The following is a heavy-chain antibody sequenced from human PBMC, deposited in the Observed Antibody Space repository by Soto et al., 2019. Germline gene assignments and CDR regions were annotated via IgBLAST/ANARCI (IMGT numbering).Heavy chain of an antibody. CDR1: GGTFSSYA. V-gene: IGHV1-69*13. D-gene: IGHD6-13*01. CDR2: IIPIFGTA. CDR3: ASGLLXVAAGSRSGCYYYGMDV. Sequence: GASVKVSCKGSGGTFSSYAISWVRQAPGQGLEWMGGIIPIFGTANYAQKFQARVTITADESTSTAYMELSSLRSEDTAVYYCASGLLXVAAGSRSGCYYYGMDVWGQGTTVTVSS. J-gene: IGHJ6*02.